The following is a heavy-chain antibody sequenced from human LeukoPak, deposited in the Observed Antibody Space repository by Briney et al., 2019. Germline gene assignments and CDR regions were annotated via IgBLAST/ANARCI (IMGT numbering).Heavy chain of an antibody. CDR1: GFTFSDYY. V-gene: IGHV3-11*01. J-gene: IGHJ5*02. Sequence: GGSLRLSCAASGFTFSDYYMSWIRQAPGKGLEWVSYISSSGSTIYYADSVKGRFTISRDNAKNSLYLQMNSLRAEDTAVYYCARGSWRFDNGDSGFDPWGQGTLVTVSS. CDR2: ISSSGSTI. CDR3: ARGSWRFDNGDSGFDP. D-gene: IGHD4-17*01.